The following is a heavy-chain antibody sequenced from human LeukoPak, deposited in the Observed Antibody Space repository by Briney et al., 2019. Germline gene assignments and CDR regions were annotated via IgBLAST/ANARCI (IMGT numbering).Heavy chain of an antibody. J-gene: IGHJ4*02. CDR3: ARNENSGWGYFDY. CDR1: EFTYG. D-gene: IGHD5-12*01. CDR2: ISSSGSNT. Sequence: GGSLRLSCAASEFTYGMNWVRQAPGKGLECVSAISSSGSNTYYADSVKGRFTISRDNSKNTLYLQMNSLRAEDTAVYYCARNENSGWGYFDYWGQGTLVTVSS. V-gene: IGHV3-23*01.